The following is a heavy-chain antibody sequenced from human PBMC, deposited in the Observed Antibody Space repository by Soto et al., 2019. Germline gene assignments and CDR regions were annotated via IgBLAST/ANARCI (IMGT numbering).Heavy chain of an antibody. J-gene: IGHJ6*03. CDR2: INHSGTT. Sequence: SEILSLTCAVYGGSFSGYYWRWIRQPPGKGLEWVGEINHSGTTNYSPSLKSRVTISLDTSKNQFSLKLSFVTAADTAVYYCARAWYSRSSRDYMDVWGKGTTVTVSS. CDR3: ARAWYSRSSRDYMDV. CDR1: GGSFSGYY. D-gene: IGHD6-6*01. V-gene: IGHV4-34*01.